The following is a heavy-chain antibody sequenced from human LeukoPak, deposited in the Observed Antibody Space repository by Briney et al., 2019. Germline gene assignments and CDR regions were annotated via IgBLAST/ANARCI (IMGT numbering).Heavy chain of an antibody. CDR2: ISAYNGNT. V-gene: IGHV1-18*01. J-gene: IGHJ6*02. CDR1: GYTFTSYG. D-gene: IGHD6-13*01. CDR3: ARMRIAAAGTHDYYYYYGMDV. Sequence: GASVKVSCKASGYTFTSYGISWVRQAPGQGLEWMGWISAYNGNTNYAQKLQGRVTMTTDTSTSTAYMELRSLRSDDTAVYYCARMRIAAAGTHDYYYYYGMDVWGQGTTVTVSS.